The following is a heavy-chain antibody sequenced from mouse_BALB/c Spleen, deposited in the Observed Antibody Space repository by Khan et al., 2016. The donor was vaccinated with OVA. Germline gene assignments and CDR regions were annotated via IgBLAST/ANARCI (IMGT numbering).Heavy chain of an antibody. J-gene: IGHJ4*01. Sequence: QMQLEESGPGLVAPSQSLSITCTVSGFSLTGYGVNWVRQPPGKGLEWLGMIWGDGSTDYTSALKSRLNLTKDNSKSQVFLKMNSLQTDDTARYYCARAYYGNYREAMDYWGQGTSVTVSS. CDR2: IWGDGST. D-gene: IGHD2-10*01. CDR1: GFSLTGYG. CDR3: ARAYYGNYREAMDY. V-gene: IGHV2-6-7*01.